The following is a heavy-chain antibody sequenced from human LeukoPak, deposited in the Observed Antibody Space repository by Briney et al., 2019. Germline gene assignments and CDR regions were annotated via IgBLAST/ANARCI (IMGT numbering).Heavy chain of an antibody. CDR3: RRSDGTGAFHI. CDR1: GYSINSAFY. CDR2: VFHRGTT. J-gene: IGHJ3*02. V-gene: IGHV4-38-2*02. Sequence: SETLSLTCTVSGYSINSAFYWGWIRVPPGKGLEWIGSVFHRGTTYYNPSLKSRVTISVDMSKNQFSLKLSSVTAADTAVYYCRRSDGTGAFHIWGQGTMVTVSS. D-gene: IGHD6-13*01.